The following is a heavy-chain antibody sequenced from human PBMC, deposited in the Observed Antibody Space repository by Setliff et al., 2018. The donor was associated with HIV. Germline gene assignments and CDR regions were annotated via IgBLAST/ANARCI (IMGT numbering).Heavy chain of an antibody. D-gene: IGHD1-26*01. J-gene: IGHJ4*02. Sequence: SETLSLTCTVSGGSVTRHYWTWIRQPPGKGLEWIGYIYYNGVTTYNPSLKSRVTISADTSKNQFSLKLTSVTAADTAVYHCARGILVDPTRFDYWGQGTQVTVSS. CDR1: GGSVTRHY. CDR3: ARGILVDPTRFDY. CDR2: IYYNGVT. V-gene: IGHV4-59*02.